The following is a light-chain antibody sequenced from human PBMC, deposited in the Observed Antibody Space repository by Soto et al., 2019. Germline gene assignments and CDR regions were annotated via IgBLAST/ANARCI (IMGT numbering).Light chain of an antibody. V-gene: IGKV2-28*01. CDR1: QSLLHSNGYNY. CDR3: MQALQTPPYT. Sequence: DIVMTQSPLSLPVTPGEPASISCRSSQSLLHSNGYNYLDWYLQKPGQSPQLLIYWGFNRASGVHDRFSGSGSGTDFTLKISRVEPEDVGVYYCMQALQTPPYTFGQGTKLEIK. CDR2: WGF. J-gene: IGKJ2*01.